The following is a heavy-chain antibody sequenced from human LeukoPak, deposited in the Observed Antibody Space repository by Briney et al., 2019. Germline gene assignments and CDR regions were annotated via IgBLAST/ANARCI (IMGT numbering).Heavy chain of an antibody. CDR1: GGSFRGYG. V-gene: IGHV1-69*05. D-gene: IGHD3-22*01. Sequence: GASVKVSCKVSGGSFRGYGFTWVRQAPGQGLEWMGGIGPVFGTAAYAQKFKGRVTLTTDESTSTAYLDVSSLRHEDTAIYYCAAEAVHDSGGYYPSLDYWGQGTLVTVSS. CDR2: IGPVFGTA. J-gene: IGHJ4*02. CDR3: AAEAVHDSGGYYPSLDY.